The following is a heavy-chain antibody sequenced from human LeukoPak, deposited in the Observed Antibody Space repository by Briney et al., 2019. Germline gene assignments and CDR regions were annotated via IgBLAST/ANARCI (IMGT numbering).Heavy chain of an antibody. Sequence: PGRSLRLSCAASGFTFSNYGMHWVRQAPGKGLEWVAVIWCDGSNKYYADSVKGRFTISRDNSKNTLYLQMNSLRAEDTAVYYCARGDYYDSSGYSQYFQHWGQGTLVTVSS. V-gene: IGHV3-33*01. CDR3: ARGDYYDSSGYSQYFQH. J-gene: IGHJ1*01. D-gene: IGHD3-22*01. CDR2: IWCDGSNK. CDR1: GFTFSNYG.